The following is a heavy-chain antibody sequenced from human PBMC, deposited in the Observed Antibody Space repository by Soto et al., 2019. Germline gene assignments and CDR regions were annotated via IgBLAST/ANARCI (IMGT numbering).Heavy chain of an antibody. CDR3: AKDRYDSSGAARYYYYGMDV. CDR2: ISGSGGST. J-gene: IGHJ6*02. CDR1: GFTFSSYA. Sequence: GGSLRLSCAASGFTFSSYAMSWVRQAPGKGLEWVSAISGSGGSTYYADSVKGRFTISRDNSKNTLYLQMNSLRGEETGVYYCAKDRYDSSGAARYYYYGMDVWGQGTTVTVSS. D-gene: IGHD3-22*01. V-gene: IGHV3-23*01.